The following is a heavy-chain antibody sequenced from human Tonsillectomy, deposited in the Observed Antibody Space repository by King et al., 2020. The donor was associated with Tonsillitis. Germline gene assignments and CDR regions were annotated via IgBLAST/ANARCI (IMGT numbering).Heavy chain of an antibody. CDR1: GFTFSIYA. D-gene: IGHD1-26*01. V-gene: IGHV3-30-3*01. J-gene: IGHJ3*02. CDR3: ARDSSILGAHDAFDI. Sequence: VQLVESGGGVVQPGRSLRLSCAASGFTFSIYAIHWVRQAPGKGLEWVAVISYDGNNKYYADSVKGRFTISRDNSKNSLYLQMNSLRAEDTAVYYCARDSSILGAHDAFDIWVQGTMVTVSS. CDR2: ISYDGNNK.